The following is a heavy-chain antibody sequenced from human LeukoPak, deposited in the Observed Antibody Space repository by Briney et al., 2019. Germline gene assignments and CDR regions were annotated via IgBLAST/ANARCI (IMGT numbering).Heavy chain of an antibody. CDR3: ARVSSPWSPRDAFDI. V-gene: IGHV6-1*01. J-gene: IGHJ3*02. D-gene: IGHD1-26*01. CDR2: TYYKSKWYN. CDR1: GDSVSSNSAT. Sequence: SQTLSLTCAISGDSVSSNSATWNWIRQSPSRGLEWLGRTYYKSKWYNDYAVSAKSRITINSDTSKNQFSLQLSSVTPEDTAVYYCARVSSPWSPRDAFDIWGQGTVVTVSS.